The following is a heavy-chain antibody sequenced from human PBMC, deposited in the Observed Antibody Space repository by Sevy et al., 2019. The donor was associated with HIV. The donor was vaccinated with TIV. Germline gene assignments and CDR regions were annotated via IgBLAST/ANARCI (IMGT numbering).Heavy chain of an antibody. V-gene: IGHV1-46*01. CDR2: IDPSAGNA. CDR1: GDTFSNNY. CDR3: VRADPAQHFDS. J-gene: IGHJ4*02. Sequence: ASVKVSCKASGDTFSNNYMHWVRQAPGQGLEWMGIIDPSAGNASYAQKFQGRVTMAWDTSTSTLYMDLGSLGSEDTAVYYCVRADPAQHFDSWGQGTLVTVSS.